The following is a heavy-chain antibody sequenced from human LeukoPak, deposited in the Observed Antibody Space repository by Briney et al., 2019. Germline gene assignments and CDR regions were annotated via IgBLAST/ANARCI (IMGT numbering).Heavy chain of an antibody. Sequence: GGSLRLSCAASGFTFSYYGMHWVRQAPGKGLEWVAFIRYDGNDKFYAKSVKGRFTISRDTSRNTLYLQMNSLGPEDTAVYYCAKDLMRDRWFGESWGQGTLVTVSS. J-gene: IGHJ5*02. CDR2: IRYDGNDK. D-gene: IGHD3-10*01. CDR3: AKDLMRDRWFGES. CDR1: GFTFSYYG. V-gene: IGHV3-30*02.